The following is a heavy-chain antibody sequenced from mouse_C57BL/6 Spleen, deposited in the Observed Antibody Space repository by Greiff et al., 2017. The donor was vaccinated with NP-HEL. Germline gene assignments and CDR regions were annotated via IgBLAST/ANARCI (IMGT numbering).Heavy chain of an antibody. CDR3: ARRAIGNSLYWYFDV. CDR2: ILPGSGST. J-gene: IGHJ1*03. CDR1: GYTFTGYW. D-gene: IGHD2-1*01. Sequence: QVQLQQSGAELMKPGASVKLSCKATGYTFTGYWIEWVKQRPGHGLEWIGEILPGSGSTNYNEKFKGKATFTAATSSNTAYMQVSSLTTEDSAIYYCARRAIGNSLYWYFDVWGTGTTVTVSA. V-gene: IGHV1-9*01.